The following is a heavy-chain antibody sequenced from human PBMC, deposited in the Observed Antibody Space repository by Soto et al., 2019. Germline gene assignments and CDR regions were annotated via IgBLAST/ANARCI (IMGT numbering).Heavy chain of an antibody. CDR3: ARDPTYYYDSSGHG. D-gene: IGHD3-22*01. CDR2: IIPIFGTA. CDR1: GGTLSSYA. V-gene: IGHV1-69*13. Sequence: SVKVSCKASGGTLSSYAISWVRQAPGQGLEWMGGIIPIFGTANYAQKFQGRVTITADESTSTAYMELSSLRSEDTAVYYCARDPTYYYDSSGHGWGQGTLVTVSS. J-gene: IGHJ4*02.